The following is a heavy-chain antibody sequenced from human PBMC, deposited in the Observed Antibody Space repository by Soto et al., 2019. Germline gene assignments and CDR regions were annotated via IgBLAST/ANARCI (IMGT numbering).Heavy chain of an antibody. J-gene: IGHJ6*03. CDR2: ISWNSDSI. CDR1: GFTFDIYA. Sequence: EVQLVESGGGLVQPGRSLRLSCTASGFTFDIYAMHWVRQAPGKGLEWVSGISWNSDSIGYADSVKGRFTISRDNDKKSLHLQMNSLRTEDTALYSCAKDRYWNYIYMDVWGKGTTVTVSS. D-gene: IGHD1-7*01. CDR3: AKDRYWNYIYMDV. V-gene: IGHV3-9*01.